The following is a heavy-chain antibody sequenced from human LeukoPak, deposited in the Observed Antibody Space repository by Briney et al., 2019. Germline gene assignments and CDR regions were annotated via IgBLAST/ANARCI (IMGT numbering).Heavy chain of an antibody. CDR1: GFTFSSYA. CDR3: AKQGGATSLNPFDY. CDR2: ISGSGGNT. V-gene: IGHV3-23*01. J-gene: IGHJ4*02. Sequence: GGSLRLSCAASGFTFSSYAMSWVRQTPGKGLEWVSAISGSGGNTYYADSVKGRFAISRDNSKNTLYLQMNSLRGEDTAVYYCAKQGGATSLNPFDYWGQGTLVTVSS. D-gene: IGHD3-16*01.